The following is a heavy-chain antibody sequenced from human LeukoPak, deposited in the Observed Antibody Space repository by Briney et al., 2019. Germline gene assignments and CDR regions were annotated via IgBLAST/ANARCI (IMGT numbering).Heavy chain of an antibody. CDR2: IWYDGSNK. J-gene: IGHJ6*02. D-gene: IGHD6-6*01. V-gene: IGHV3-33*01. CDR1: GFTFSSYG. CDR3: ARDPSIAAPGPDGMDV. Sequence: GGSLRLSCAASGFTFSSYGMHWVRQAPGKGLEWVAVIWYDGSNKYYADSVKGRFTISRDNSKNTLYLQMNGLRAEDTAVYYCARDPSIAAPGPDGMDVWGQGTTVTVSS.